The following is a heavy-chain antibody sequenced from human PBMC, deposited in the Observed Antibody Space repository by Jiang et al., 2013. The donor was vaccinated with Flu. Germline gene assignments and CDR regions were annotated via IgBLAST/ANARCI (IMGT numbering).Heavy chain of an antibody. V-gene: IGHV4-34*01. Sequence: LLKPSETLSLTCAVYGGSFSGYYWSWIRQPPGKGLEWIGGISHSGYTAYNPPLKSRVTISVDTSINHFSLKLSSVTAADTAVYYCARPQNIVVVTATDPVPRYYFDYWGQGTLVTVSS. CDR3: ARPQNIVVVTATDPVPRYYFDY. J-gene: IGHJ4*02. CDR2: ISHSGYT. D-gene: IGHD2-21*02. CDR1: GGSFSGYY.